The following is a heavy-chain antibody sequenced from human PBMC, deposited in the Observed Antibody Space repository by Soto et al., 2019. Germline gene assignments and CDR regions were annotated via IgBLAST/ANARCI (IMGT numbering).Heavy chain of an antibody. J-gene: IGHJ4*02. Sequence: QVQLVESGGGVVQPGRSLRLSCAASGFTFSSYAMHWVRQAPGKGLEWVAVISYDGSNKYYADSVKGRFTISRDNSKNTLYLQMNSLRAEDTAVYYCARDPEMDTGPMDYWGQGTLVTVSS. D-gene: IGHD5-18*01. V-gene: IGHV3-30-3*01. CDR2: ISYDGSNK. CDR3: ARDPEMDTGPMDY. CDR1: GFTFSSYA.